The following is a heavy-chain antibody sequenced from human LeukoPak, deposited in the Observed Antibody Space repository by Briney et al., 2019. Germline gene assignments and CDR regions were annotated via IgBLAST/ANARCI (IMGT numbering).Heavy chain of an antibody. V-gene: IGHV4-39*01. CDR1: GGSISSSSYY. Sequence: SETLSLTCTVSGGSISSSSYYWGWIRQPPGKGLEWIGSIYYSGSTYYNPSLKSRVTISVDTTKNQFSLKLSPVTAANTAYYYCARRVGLWFGEFHFDYWGQGTLVTVSS. CDR2: IYYSGST. CDR3: ARRVGLWFGEFHFDY. D-gene: IGHD3-10*01. J-gene: IGHJ4*02.